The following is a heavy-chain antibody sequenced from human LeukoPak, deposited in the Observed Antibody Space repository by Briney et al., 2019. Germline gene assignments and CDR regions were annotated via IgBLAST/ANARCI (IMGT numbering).Heavy chain of an antibody. D-gene: IGHD1-26*01. CDR1: GYTFTSYG. J-gene: IGHJ3*02. V-gene: IGHV1-18*01. CDR2: ISAYNGNT. CDR3: ARDGFVGATGGSDKQPYQDAFDI. Sequence: GASVTVSCTASGYTFTSYGISWVRQAPGQGLEWMRWISAYNGNTNYAQKLQGRVTMTTDTSTSTAYMELRSLRSDDTAVYYCARDGFVGATGGSDKQPYQDAFDIWGQGTMVTVSS.